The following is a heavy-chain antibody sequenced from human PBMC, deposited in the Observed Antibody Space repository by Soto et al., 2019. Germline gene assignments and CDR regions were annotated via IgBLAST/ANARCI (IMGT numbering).Heavy chain of an antibody. CDR2: INAYNGNT. J-gene: IGHJ6*03. CDR3: ARDTYCISTSCYAYYYYYYMDV. Sequence: GASVKVSCKASGYTLTSYAMHWARQDQGQRLEWMGWINAYNGNTNYAQKLQGRVTMTTDTSTSTAYMELRSLRSDDTAVYYCARDTYCISTSCYAYYYYYYMDVWGKGTTVTVSS. CDR1: GYTLTSYA. V-gene: IGHV1-18*01. D-gene: IGHD2-2*01.